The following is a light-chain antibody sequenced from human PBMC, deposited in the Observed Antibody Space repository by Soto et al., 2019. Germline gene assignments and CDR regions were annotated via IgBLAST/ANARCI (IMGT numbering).Light chain of an antibody. Sequence: DIVMTQSPLSLPVTPGEPASISCRSSQSLLHSNGYTYLDWYLQRPGQSPQLLIYLGSNRASGVPDRFSGSGSGTDFTLKISRVEAEDVGVYYCMQGLQTFYTFGQGTKLEIK. V-gene: IGKV2-28*01. CDR1: QSLLHSNGYTY. CDR3: MQGLQTFYT. CDR2: LGS. J-gene: IGKJ2*01.